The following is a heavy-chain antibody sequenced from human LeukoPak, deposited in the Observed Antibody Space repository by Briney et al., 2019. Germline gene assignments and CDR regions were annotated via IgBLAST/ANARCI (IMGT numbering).Heavy chain of an antibody. CDR1: GGSFSGYY. J-gene: IGHJ5*02. V-gene: IGHV4-34*01. Sequence: SETLSLTCAVYGGSFSGYYWSWIRQPPGKGLEWIGEINHSGSTNYNPSLKSRVTISVDTSKNQFSLKLSSVTTADTAVYYCASTGICSSTSCYSSLLHNWFDPWGQGTLVTVSS. D-gene: IGHD2-2*01. CDR2: INHSGST. CDR3: ASTGICSSTSCYSSLLHNWFDP.